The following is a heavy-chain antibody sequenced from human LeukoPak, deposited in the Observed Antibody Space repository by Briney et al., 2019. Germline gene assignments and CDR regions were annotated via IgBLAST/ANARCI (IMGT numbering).Heavy chain of an antibody. D-gene: IGHD3-22*01. V-gene: IGHV3-33*01. CDR3: ARMDSSGQFPAPYAFDI. CDR1: GFTFSSYG. CDR2: IWYDGSNK. Sequence: PGRSLRLSCAASGFTFSSYGMHWVRQAPGKGLEWVAVIWYDGSNKYYADSVKGRFTISRDNSKNTLYLQMNSLRAEDTAVYYCARMDSSGQFPAPYAFDIWGQGTMVTVSS. J-gene: IGHJ3*02.